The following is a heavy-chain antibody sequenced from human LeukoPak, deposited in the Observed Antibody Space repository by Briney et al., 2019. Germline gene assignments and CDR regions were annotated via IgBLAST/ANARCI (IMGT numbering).Heavy chain of an antibody. CDR3: ARANILTGYYNVDY. CDR2: INPNSGGT. D-gene: IGHD3-9*01. Sequence: ASVKVSCNASGYTFTSYDINWVRQATGQGLEWMGWINPNSGGTNYAQKFQGRVTMTRDTSISTAYMELSRLRSDDTAVYYCARANILTGYYNVDYWGQGTLVTVSS. J-gene: IGHJ4*02. V-gene: IGHV1-2*02. CDR1: GYTFTSYD.